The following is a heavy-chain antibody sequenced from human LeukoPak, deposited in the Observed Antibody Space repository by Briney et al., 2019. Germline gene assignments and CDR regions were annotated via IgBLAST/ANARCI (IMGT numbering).Heavy chain of an antibody. CDR1: GFTFSDYY. V-gene: IGHV3-11*01. CDR2: ISSSGSTI. CDR3: ARVSVVAATPSYFDY. D-gene: IGHD2-15*01. Sequence: GGSLRLSCAASGFTFSDYYMSWIRQAPGKGLEWVSYISSSGSTIYHADSVKGRFTISRDNAKNSLYLQVNSLRAEDTAVYYCARVSVVAATPSYFDYWGQGTLVTVSS. J-gene: IGHJ4*02.